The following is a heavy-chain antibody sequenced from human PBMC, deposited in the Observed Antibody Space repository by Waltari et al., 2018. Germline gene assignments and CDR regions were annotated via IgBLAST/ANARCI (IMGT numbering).Heavy chain of an antibody. CDR2: IYTSGST. CDR1: GGSISSYY. Sequence: QVQLQESGPGLVKPSETLSLTCTVSGGSISSYYCSWIRQPAGKGLEWIGRIYTSGSTNYNPSLKSRVTMSVDTSKNQFSLKLSSVTAADTAVYYCARVSYDILTGYYNYFDYWGQGTLVTVSS. V-gene: IGHV4-4*07. CDR3: ARVSYDILTGYYNYFDY. D-gene: IGHD3-9*01. J-gene: IGHJ4*02.